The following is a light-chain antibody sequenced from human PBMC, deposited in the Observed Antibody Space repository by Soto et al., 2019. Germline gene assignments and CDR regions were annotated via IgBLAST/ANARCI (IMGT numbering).Light chain of an antibody. CDR2: AAS. Sequence: DIQMTQSPSSLSASVGDRVTITCRASQSIDKYVNWYQQKPGKGPNLLIYAASNLRTGVPSRFSGSGSGTDFTLTISSLLPEEFATYFCQQSYSTPSLTFGGGTKGDSK. CDR1: QSIDKY. CDR3: QQSYSTPSLT. V-gene: IGKV1-39*01. J-gene: IGKJ4*01.